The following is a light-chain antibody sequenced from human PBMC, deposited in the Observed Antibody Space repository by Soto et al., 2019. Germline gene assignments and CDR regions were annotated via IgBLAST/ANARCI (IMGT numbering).Light chain of an antibody. V-gene: IGKV3-20*01. Sequence: EIVLTQSPGTLSLSPGERATLSCRASQTVSRNNLVWYQQRPGQPPRLLIYGASSRATGIPDRFSGSGSGTDFSLTISRLEPEDFAVYYCHQYGSSPFTFGGGTKVDIK. CDR3: HQYGSSPFT. CDR2: GAS. J-gene: IGKJ4*01. CDR1: QTVSRNN.